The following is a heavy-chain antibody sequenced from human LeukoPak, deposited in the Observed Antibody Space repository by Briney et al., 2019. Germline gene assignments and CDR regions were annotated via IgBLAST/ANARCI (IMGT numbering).Heavy chain of an antibody. Sequence: GGSLRLSCAASGFTFDDYAMHWVRQAPGQGLEWVSLISGGGGSTYYADSVKGRFTISRDNSKNSLYLQMNSLRTEDTALYYCAKIFPPSYYYDSSGYYDPFDYWGQGTLVTVSS. V-gene: IGHV3-43*02. D-gene: IGHD3-22*01. CDR1: GFTFDDYA. CDR2: ISGGGGST. CDR3: AKIFPPSYYYDSSGYYDPFDY. J-gene: IGHJ4*02.